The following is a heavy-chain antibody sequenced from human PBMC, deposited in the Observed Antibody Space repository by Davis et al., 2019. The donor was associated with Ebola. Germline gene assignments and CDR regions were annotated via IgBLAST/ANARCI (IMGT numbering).Heavy chain of an antibody. D-gene: IGHD2-15*01. CDR3: ARGLKDRYCSGGHCRNFHYYGMDV. Sequence: GGSLRLSCAASGFTFSTYWMSWVRQAPGKGLEWVANIKTDGSEKYYVDSVKGRFTISRDNAKNSLYLQMNSLRAEDTAVYYCARGLKDRYCSGGHCRNFHYYGMDVWGQGTTVTVSS. CDR1: GFTFSTYW. V-gene: IGHV3-7*01. CDR2: IKTDGSEK. J-gene: IGHJ6*02.